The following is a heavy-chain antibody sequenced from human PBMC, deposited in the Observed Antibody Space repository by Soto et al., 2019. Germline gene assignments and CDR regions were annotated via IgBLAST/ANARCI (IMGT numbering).Heavy chain of an antibody. D-gene: IGHD3-3*01. CDR1: GYTFSSYG. CDR3: ARRIITIFGVVTKIFDY. Sequence: QVQLVQSGAEVKKPGASVKVSCKASGYTFSSYGISWVRQAPGQGLEWMGWISAYNGNTNYAQKLQGRVTMTTDTSTSTAYMELRSLRSDDTAVYYCARRIITIFGVVTKIFDYWGQGTLVTVSS. V-gene: IGHV1-18*01. CDR2: ISAYNGNT. J-gene: IGHJ4*02.